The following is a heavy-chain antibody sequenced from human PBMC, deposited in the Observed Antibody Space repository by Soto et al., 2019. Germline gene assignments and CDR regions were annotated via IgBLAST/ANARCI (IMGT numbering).Heavy chain of an antibody. D-gene: IGHD3-3*01. J-gene: IGHJ4*02. CDR2: IYYNGDT. CDR3: ARAVNHDFWSGYSPFDY. V-gene: IGHV4-31*03. CDR1: GGSTSSGGFY. Sequence: SETLSLTCSVSGGSTSSGGFYWSWIRHHPGKGLEWIGYIYYNGDTYYNPSLKNRVTISVDTSNNQFSLNLSSVTAADTAVYYCARAVNHDFWSGYSPFDYWSQGTLVIVYS.